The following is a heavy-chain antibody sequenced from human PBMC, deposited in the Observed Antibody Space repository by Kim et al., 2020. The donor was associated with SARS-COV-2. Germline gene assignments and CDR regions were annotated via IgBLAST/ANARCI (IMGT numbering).Heavy chain of an antibody. J-gene: IGHJ4*02. Sequence: ASVKVSCKASGYTFTGYYMHWVRQAPGQGLEWMGRINPNSGGTNYAQKFQGRVTMTRDTSISTAYMELSRLRSDDTAVYYCARDLTMVRGVRGYYFDYWGQGTLVTVSS. CDR3: ARDLTMVRGVRGYYFDY. V-gene: IGHV1-2*06. D-gene: IGHD3-10*01. CDR2: INPNSGGT. CDR1: GYTFTGYY.